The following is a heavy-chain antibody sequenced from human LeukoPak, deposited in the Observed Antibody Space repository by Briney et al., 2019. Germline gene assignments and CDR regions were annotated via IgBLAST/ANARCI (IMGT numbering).Heavy chain of an antibody. CDR2: ISYDGSNK. CDR3: ARDLGRITMIYYFDY. V-gene: IGHV3-30*04. D-gene: IGHD3-22*01. CDR1: GFTFSSYA. Sequence: TGGSLRLSCAASGFTFSSYAMHWVRQAPGKGLEWVAVISYDGSNKYYADSEKGRFTISRDNSKNTLYLQMNSLRAEDTAVYYCARDLGRITMIYYFDYWGQGTLVTVSS. J-gene: IGHJ4*02.